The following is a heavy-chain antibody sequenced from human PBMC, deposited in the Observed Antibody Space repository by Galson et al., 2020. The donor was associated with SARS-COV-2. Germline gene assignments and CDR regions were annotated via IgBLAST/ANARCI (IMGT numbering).Heavy chain of an antibody. V-gene: IGHV3-23*01. CDR2: ISGSGGST. D-gene: IGHD6-19*01. Sequence: GGSLRLSCAASGFTFSSYAMSWVRQAPGKGLEWVSAISGSGGSTYYADSVKGRFTISRDKSKNTLYLQMNSLRAEDTAVYYCAEILAVAGKGWFDYWGQGTLVTVSS. CDR3: AEILAVAGKGWFDY. J-gene: IGHJ4*02. CDR1: GFTFSSYA.